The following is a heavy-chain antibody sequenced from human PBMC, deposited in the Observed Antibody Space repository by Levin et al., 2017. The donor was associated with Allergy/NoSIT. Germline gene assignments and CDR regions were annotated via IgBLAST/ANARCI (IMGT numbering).Heavy chain of an antibody. D-gene: IGHD3-22*01. CDR3: ARGARYDSTVRGWFDP. CDR1: GFTFNNYA. V-gene: IGHV3-64*01. Sequence: PGGSLRLSCAASGFTFNNYAMHWVRQAPGKGLESVSAISTNGGTTYYANSVKGRFTISRDNSKNTLYLQMGSLRAEDMAVYSCARGARYDSTVRGWFDPWGQGTLVTVSS. J-gene: IGHJ5*02. CDR2: ISTNGGTT.